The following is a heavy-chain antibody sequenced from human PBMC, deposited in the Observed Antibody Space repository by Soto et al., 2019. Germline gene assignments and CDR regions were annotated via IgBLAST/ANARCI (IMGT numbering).Heavy chain of an antibody. CDR2: ISYDGSNK. J-gene: IGHJ6*02. D-gene: IGHD2-15*01. CDR1: GFTFSSYG. Sequence: QVQLVESGGGVVQPGRSLRLSCAASGFTFSSYGMHWVRQAPGKGLEWVAVISYDGSNKYYADSVKGRFTISRDNSKNTLXPQXNXTRAEDTAVYYCAKAVGCSGGSGYAMGAYYYYGMDVWGQGTTVTVSS. V-gene: IGHV3-30*18. CDR3: AKAVGCSGGSGYAMGAYYYYGMDV.